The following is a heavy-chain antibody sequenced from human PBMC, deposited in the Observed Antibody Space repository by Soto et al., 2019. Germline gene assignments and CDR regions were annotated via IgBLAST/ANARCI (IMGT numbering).Heavy chain of an antibody. CDR2: IWYDGSNK. CDR1: GFTFSSYG. J-gene: IGHJ6*02. D-gene: IGHD6-13*01. V-gene: IGHV3-33*01. Sequence: PGGSLRLSCAASGFTFSSYGMHWVRQAPGKGLEWVAVIWYDGSNKYYADSVKGRFTISRDNSKNTLYLQMNSLRAEDTAVYYCAREPGIAAAGILYGMDVWGQGTTVTVSS. CDR3: AREPGIAAAGILYGMDV.